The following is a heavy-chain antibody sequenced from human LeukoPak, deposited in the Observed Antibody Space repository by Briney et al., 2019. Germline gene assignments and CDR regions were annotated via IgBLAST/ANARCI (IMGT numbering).Heavy chain of an antibody. D-gene: IGHD6-13*01. CDR1: GFTVSSNY. CDR3: AKEVGSSWYDYYYYGMDV. J-gene: IGHJ6*02. CDR2: IYSGGST. Sequence: PGGSLRLSCAASGFTVSSNYMSWVRQAPGKGLEWVSVIYSGGSTYYADSVKGRFTISRDNSKNTLYLQMNSLRAEDTAVYYCAKEVGSSWYDYYYYGMDVWGQGTTVTVSS. V-gene: IGHV3-66*01.